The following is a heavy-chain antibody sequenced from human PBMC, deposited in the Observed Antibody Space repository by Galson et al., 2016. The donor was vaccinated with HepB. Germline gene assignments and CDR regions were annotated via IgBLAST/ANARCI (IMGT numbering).Heavy chain of an antibody. Sequence: VKPTQTLTLTCTFSGFSLSSGGMRVSWIRQPPGKGQEWIGYIYYTGSTSLHPSLKNRLTISVDTSKNQFSLKLRSVNAADTAVYFSGGVGYNGSGRAYYFDYWGPGISVTVSS. CDR2: IYYTGST. CDR3: GGVGYNGSGRAYYFDY. V-gene: IGHV4-61*08. J-gene: IGHJ4*02. CDR1: GFSLSSGGMR. D-gene: IGHD3-10*01.